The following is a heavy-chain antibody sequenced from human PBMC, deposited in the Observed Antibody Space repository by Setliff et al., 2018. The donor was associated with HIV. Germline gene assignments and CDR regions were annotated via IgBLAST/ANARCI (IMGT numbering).Heavy chain of an antibody. CDR1: GFSLTTSGVG. Sequence: SGPTLVNPTQTLTLTCTFSGFSLTTSGVGVGWIRQPPGEALEWLALIYWNDDKRYNLSLKSRLTVTKDTSKKEVVVTMTNMDPVDTATYYCAHNRDHSTGPSFYDYWGQGTRVTVS. CDR3: AHNRDHSTGPSFYDY. J-gene: IGHJ4*02. V-gene: IGHV2-5*01. D-gene: IGHD6-19*01. CDR2: IYWNDDK.